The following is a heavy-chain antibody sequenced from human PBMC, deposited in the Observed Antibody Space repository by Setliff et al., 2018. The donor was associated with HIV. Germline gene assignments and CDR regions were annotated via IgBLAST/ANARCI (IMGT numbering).Heavy chain of an antibody. J-gene: IGHJ3*01. V-gene: IGHV4-39*01. CDR1: GGSFSSSTYS. Sequence: PSETLSLTCTVSGGSFSSSTYSWGWTRQPPGMGLEWIGSIHSSGTTCYNPSLKSRVAISVDTSRSQFSLKLRSVTAADTAVYYCARHKTNYDFYAFDVWGQGTMVTVSS. CDR2: IHSSGTT. D-gene: IGHD3-3*01. CDR3: ARHKTNYDFYAFDV.